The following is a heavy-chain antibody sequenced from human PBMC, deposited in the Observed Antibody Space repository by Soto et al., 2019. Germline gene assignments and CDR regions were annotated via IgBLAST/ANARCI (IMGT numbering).Heavy chain of an antibody. V-gene: IGHV1-46*01. Sequence: ASEKGSCKASGYIFTAYSMHWVRQAPGQGLEWMGVVNPSGGSTNYAQKFQGRITMTRDTSTSTVYMDLSSLTSEDTAVYYCAREENCSDGICYSEYFQRWGQGTLVTVSS. CDR3: AREENCSDGICYSEYFQR. CDR1: GYIFTAYS. J-gene: IGHJ1*01. D-gene: IGHD2-15*01. CDR2: VNPSGGST.